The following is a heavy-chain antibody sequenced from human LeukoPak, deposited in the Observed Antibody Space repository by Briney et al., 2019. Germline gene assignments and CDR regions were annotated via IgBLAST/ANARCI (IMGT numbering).Heavy chain of an antibody. Sequence: GGSLRLSCAASGFTFSSYWMHWVRHAPGKGLVWVSRINSDGSSTSYADSVKGRFTISRDNAKNTLYLQMNSLRAEDTAVYYCARGPGGGDYVWGSYRYDYWGQGTLVTVSS. J-gene: IGHJ4*02. V-gene: IGHV3-74*01. D-gene: IGHD3-16*02. CDR1: GFTFSSYW. CDR3: ARGPGGGDYVWGSYRYDY. CDR2: INSDGSST.